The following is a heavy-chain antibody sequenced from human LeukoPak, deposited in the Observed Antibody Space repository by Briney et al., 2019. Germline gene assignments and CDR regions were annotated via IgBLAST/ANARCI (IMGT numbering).Heavy chain of an antibody. CDR2: IYTSGST. D-gene: IGHD2-2*02. CDR3: ARELVVPAAIGWFDP. Sequence: SETLSLPCTVSGGSISSGSYYWSWIRQPAGKGLEWIGRIYTSGSTNYNPSLKSRVTISVDTSKNQFSLKLSSVTAADTAVYYCARELVVPAAIGWFDPWGQGTLVTVSS. CDR1: GGSISSGSYY. J-gene: IGHJ5*02. V-gene: IGHV4-61*02.